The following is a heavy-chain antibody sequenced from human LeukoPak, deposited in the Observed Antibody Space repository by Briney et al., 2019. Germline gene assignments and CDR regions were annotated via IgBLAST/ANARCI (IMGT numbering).Heavy chain of an antibody. CDR3: AKGHYGGTSFFDY. V-gene: IGHV3-30*02. J-gene: IGHJ4*02. CDR2: IRYDGSNK. CDR1: GFTFSSYG. Sequence: GGSLRLSCAASGFTFSSYGMHWVRQAPGKGLEWVAFIRYDGSNKYYPVSVKGRFTISRDNSKNTLYLQMNSLRAEDTAVYYCAKGHYGGTSFFDYWGQGTLVTVSS. D-gene: IGHD4-23*01.